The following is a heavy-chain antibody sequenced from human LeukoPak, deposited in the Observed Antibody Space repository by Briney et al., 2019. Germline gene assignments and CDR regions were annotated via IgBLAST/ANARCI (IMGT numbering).Heavy chain of an antibody. CDR1: GGSINNYW. V-gene: IGHV4-59*12. J-gene: IGHJ6*02. Sequence: SETLSLTCSVSGGSINNYWWDWIRQPPGKGLEWIGYNYYSGSTSYNPSLKSRLTISVDTSLNQFSLKLSSVTAADTAVYYCARDRADYDSSGYYFGNYYGMDVWGQGTTVTVSS. CDR3: ARDRADYDSSGYYFGNYYGMDV. D-gene: IGHD3-22*01. CDR2: NYYSGST.